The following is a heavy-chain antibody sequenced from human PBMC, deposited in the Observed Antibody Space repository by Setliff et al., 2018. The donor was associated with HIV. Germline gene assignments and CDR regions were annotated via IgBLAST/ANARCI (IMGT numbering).Heavy chain of an antibody. D-gene: IGHD1-1*01. CDR1: GGSITTGSYY. CDR3: ARGGLERLRERGWDIVFDP. J-gene: IGHJ5*02. V-gene: IGHV4-61*09. CDR2: IYASDSSGST. Sequence: SETLSLTCTVSGGSITTGSYYWSWIRQPAGQGLEWIGHIYASDSSGSTNYNPSLKSRVTISVDTSKNQFSLKLSSVTAADTAVYYCARGGLERLRERGWDIVFDPWGQGTLVTVSS.